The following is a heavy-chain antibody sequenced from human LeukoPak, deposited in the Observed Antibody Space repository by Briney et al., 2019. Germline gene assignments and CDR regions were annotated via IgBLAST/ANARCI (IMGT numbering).Heavy chain of an antibody. CDR1: GGSISSCSYY. CDR3: ASARHYYGSGSYRPQMWFDP. Sequence: PSETLSLTCTVSGGSISSCSYYWSWIRQPPGKELEWIRYIYYSGSTNYNSSLKRLVTIPVDTSKTQFSLKLSSVTAADTAVYYCASARHYYGSGSYRPQMWFDPWGQGTLVTVSS. D-gene: IGHD3-10*01. V-gene: IGHV4-61*01. J-gene: IGHJ5*02. CDR2: IYYSGST.